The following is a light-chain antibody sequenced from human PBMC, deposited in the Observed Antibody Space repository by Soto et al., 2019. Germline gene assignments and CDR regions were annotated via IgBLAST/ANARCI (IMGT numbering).Light chain of an antibody. CDR2: GAS. CDR3: QQYGSSPRT. J-gene: IGKJ1*01. CDR1: QSVRSNY. V-gene: IGKV3-20*01. Sequence: EIVLTQSPGTLSLSPGESATLSCRASQSVRSNYVAWYQQKPGQGPRLLIYGASSRATGIPDRFSGSGSGTDLTLSISRLEPEDFVVYYCQQYGSSPRTFGQGTKVEIK.